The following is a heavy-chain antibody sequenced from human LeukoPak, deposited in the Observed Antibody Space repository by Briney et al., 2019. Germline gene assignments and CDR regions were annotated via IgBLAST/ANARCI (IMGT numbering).Heavy chain of an antibody. J-gene: IGHJ6*02. D-gene: IGHD6-25*01. CDR1: GGSISSGGYY. CDR2: IYYSGST. Sequence: SQTLSLTCTVSGGSISSGGYYWSWIRQRPGKGLEWIGYIYYSGSTYYNPSLKSRVTISVDTSKNQFSLKLSSVTAADTAVYYCARDQIGLSATFYYYGMDVWGQGTTVTVSS. V-gene: IGHV4-31*03. CDR3: ARDQIGLSATFYYYGMDV.